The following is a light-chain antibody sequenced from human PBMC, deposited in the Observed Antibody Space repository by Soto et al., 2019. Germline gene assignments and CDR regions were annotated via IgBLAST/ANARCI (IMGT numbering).Light chain of an antibody. Sequence: DIQMTQSPSSLSASVGDRVTITCQASRDIDNYLNWYQQKPGKAPNLLIYDASNLETGVPLRFSGSRSGTHFTLTISSLQPEDIGTYYCHQYDNLPLTFGGGTKVEIK. CDR1: RDIDNY. CDR3: HQYDNLPLT. V-gene: IGKV1-33*01. CDR2: DAS. J-gene: IGKJ4*01.